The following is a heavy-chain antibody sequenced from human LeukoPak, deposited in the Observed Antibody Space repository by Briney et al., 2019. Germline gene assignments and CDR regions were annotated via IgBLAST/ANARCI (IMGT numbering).Heavy chain of an antibody. CDR3: TSSYRSGWYGQY. Sequence: GGSLRLSCTASGFTFGDYPITWFRQAPGKGLEGVGFVRSKTHGGTTEYAASVKGRFTISGDDSKHIAYLQMNSLKTEDTAMYYCTSSYRSGWYGQYWGQGTLVTVSS. D-gene: IGHD6-19*01. V-gene: IGHV3-49*03. J-gene: IGHJ4*02. CDR1: GFTFGDYP. CDR2: VRSKTHGGTT.